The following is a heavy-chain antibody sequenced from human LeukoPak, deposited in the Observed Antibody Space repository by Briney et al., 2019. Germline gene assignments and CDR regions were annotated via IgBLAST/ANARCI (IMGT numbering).Heavy chain of an antibody. CDR3: AREKIAAAVIGDY. V-gene: IGHV1-2*02. Sequence: ASVKVSCKASGYTFTGYYTHWVRQAPGQGLEWMGWINPNSGGTNYAQKFQGRVTMTRDTSISTAYMELSRLRSDDTAVYYCAREKIAAAVIGDYWGQGTLVTVSS. CDR1: GYTFTGYY. D-gene: IGHD6-13*01. CDR2: INPNSGGT. J-gene: IGHJ4*02.